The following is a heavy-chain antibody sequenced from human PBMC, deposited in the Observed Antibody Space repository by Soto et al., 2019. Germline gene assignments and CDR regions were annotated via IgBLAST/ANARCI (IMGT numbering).Heavy chain of an antibody. CDR1: VGSCSSGRYY. Sequence: SETLSLTCTVSVGSCSSGRYYWSWIRQPPGKGLEWIGYIYYSGSTNYNPSLKSRVTISVDTSKNQFSLKLSSVTAADTAVYYCASGWVYYFDYWGQGTLVTVSS. D-gene: IGHD3-16*01. CDR2: IYYSGST. V-gene: IGHV4-61*01. J-gene: IGHJ4*02. CDR3: ASGWVYYFDY.